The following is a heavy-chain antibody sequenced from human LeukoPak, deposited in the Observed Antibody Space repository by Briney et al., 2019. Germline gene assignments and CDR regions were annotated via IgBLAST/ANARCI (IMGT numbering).Heavy chain of an antibody. Sequence: SETLSLTCTVSGGSITSYYWTYIRQPAGKGLEWIGRIHTSGSTNYNPSLKSRVTMSVDTSKNQFSLNLSSVTAADTAVYYCVGTRPGPVRFDYWGQGTLVTVSS. D-gene: IGHD1-26*01. CDR3: VGTRPGPVRFDY. J-gene: IGHJ4*02. CDR1: GGSITSYY. CDR2: IHTSGST. V-gene: IGHV4-4*07.